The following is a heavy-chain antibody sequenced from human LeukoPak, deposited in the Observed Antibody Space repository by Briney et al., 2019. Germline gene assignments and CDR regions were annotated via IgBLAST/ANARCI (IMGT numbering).Heavy chain of an antibody. CDR3: ARGDSSSWTI. D-gene: IGHD6-13*01. J-gene: IGHJ3*02. V-gene: IGHV4-38-2*02. CDR2: IYHSGST. Sequence: SETLSLTCTVSGYSISSGYYWGWIRQPPGKGLEWIGSIYHSGSTYYNPSLKSRVTISVDTSKNQFSLKLSSVTAADTAVYYCARGDSSSWTIWGQGTMVTVSS. CDR1: GYSISSGYY.